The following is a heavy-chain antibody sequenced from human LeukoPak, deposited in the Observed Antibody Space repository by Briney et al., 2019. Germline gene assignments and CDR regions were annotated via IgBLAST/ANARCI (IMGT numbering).Heavy chain of an antibody. CDR2: IYYSGST. CDR3: ARLLRYFDWPYFDY. V-gene: IGHV4-30-4*08. D-gene: IGHD3-9*01. J-gene: IGHJ4*02. Sequence: SQTLSLTCTVSGGSISSGDYYWSWIRQPPGKGLEWIGYIYYSGSTYYNPSLKSRVTISVDTSKNQFSLKLSSVTAADTAVYYCARLLRYFDWPYFDYWGQGTLVTVSS. CDR1: GGSISSGDYY.